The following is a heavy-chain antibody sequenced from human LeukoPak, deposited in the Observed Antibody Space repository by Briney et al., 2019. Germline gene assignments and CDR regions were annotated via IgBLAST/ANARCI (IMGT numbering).Heavy chain of an antibody. J-gene: IGHJ4*02. CDR1: GFTLSSYW. CDR3: PELEWPRGY. D-gene: IGHD1-7*01. V-gene: IGHV3-7*01. CDR2: IKQDGSER. Sequence: GGSLRLSCAASGFTLSSYWMSWVRQAPGKGLEWVANIKQDGSERYYVDSVKGRFTISRDNAKNSLYLQMNSLRAEDTAVYYCPELEWPRGYWGQGPLVTVSS.